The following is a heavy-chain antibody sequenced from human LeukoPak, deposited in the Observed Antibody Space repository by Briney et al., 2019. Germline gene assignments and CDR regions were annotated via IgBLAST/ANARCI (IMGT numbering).Heavy chain of an antibody. CDR3: ARGRAGGYSYGYFYYYYMDV. CDR2: IYSGGST. V-gene: IGHV3-53*01. Sequence: GGSLRLSCAASGFTVSSNYMSWVRQAPGKGLEWVSVIYSGGSTYYADSVKGRFTISRDNSKNTLYLQMNSLRAEDTAVYYCARGRAGGYSYGYFYYYYMDVWGKGTTVTVSS. D-gene: IGHD5-18*01. CDR1: GFTVSSNY. J-gene: IGHJ6*03.